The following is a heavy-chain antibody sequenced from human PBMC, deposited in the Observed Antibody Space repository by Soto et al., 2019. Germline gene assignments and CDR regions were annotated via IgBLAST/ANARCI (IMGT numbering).Heavy chain of an antibody. CDR2: ISSSGGST. CDR3: ARATQLSNRGVRGLFDP. Sequence: GGSLRLSCAASGFHFSNYYMSWIRQAPGKGLEWVSCISSSGGSTYYADSVKGRFTISRDNSKNTLYLQMNSLISDDTAVYYCARATQLSNRGVRGLFDPWGQGTLVTVSS. D-gene: IGHD2-2*01. CDR1: GFHFSNYY. V-gene: IGHV3-11*01. J-gene: IGHJ5*02.